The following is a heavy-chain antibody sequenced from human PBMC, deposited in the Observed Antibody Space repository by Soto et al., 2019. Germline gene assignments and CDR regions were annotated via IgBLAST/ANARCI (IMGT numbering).Heavy chain of an antibody. J-gene: IGHJ4*02. D-gene: IGHD3-16*02. CDR3: ARGRYDYVWGSYRYFDY. V-gene: IGHV1-8*01. Sequence: GASVKVSCKASGYTFTSYDINWVRQATGQGLERMGWMNPNSGNTGYAQKFQGRVTMTRNTSISTAYMELSSLRSEDTAVYYCARGRYDYVWGSYRYFDYWGQGTLVTVSS. CDR2: MNPNSGNT. CDR1: GYTFTSYD.